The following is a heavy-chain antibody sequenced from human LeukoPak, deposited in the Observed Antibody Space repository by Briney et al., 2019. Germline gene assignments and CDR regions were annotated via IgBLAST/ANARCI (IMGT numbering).Heavy chain of an antibody. V-gene: IGHV4-61*02. CDR3: ARMPSSYYYYTAV. D-gene: IGHD2-2*01. CDR1: GGSISSGRYY. J-gene: IGHJ6*03. Sequence: PSQTLSLTCTVSGGSISSGRYYWSWIRQPAGKGLEWIGRIYTSGSTNYNPALKSRVTISVDTSKNQFSLKLSSLTAADTAVYYCARMPSSYYYYTAVCGKATTVTAPS. CDR2: IYTSGST.